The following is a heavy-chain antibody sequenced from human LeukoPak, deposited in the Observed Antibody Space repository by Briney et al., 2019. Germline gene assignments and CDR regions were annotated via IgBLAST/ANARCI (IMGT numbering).Heavy chain of an antibody. D-gene: IGHD3-9*01. CDR2: INPNSGDR. CDR1: GYTFTGYY. V-gene: IGHV1-2*02. Sequence: ASVKVSCKASGYTFTGYYVHWVRQAPGQGLEWMGWINPNSGDRNFSQKFQGRVTMTRDTSISTAYMELSRLRSDDTAVYYCARGDNYDILTGYQTPSHLSDYWGQGTLVTVSS. J-gene: IGHJ4*02. CDR3: ARGDNYDILTGYQTPSHLSDY.